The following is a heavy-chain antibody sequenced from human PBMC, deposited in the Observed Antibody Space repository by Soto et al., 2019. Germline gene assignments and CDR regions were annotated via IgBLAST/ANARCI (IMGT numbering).Heavy chain of an antibody. CDR1: GFNLGSYW. CDR2: INDYGTTI. CDR3: ARGGLEPFDY. V-gene: IGHV3-74*01. J-gene: IGHJ4*02. D-gene: IGHD1-1*01. Sequence: EVQLVESGGGLVQPGGSLRLACGASGFNLGSYWRHWVRQAPGKGLVWVSRINDYGTTINYAESVEGRSTISRDDAKSEVYLQMTNLRAEDTAVYYCARGGLEPFDYWGQGALVTVSS.